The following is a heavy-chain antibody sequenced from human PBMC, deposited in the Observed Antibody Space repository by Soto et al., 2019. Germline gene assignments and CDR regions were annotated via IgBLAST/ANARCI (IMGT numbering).Heavy chain of an antibody. J-gene: IGHJ4*01. CDR2: ISSDVAKK. CDR1: GFTFSSYA. Sequence: GGSLRLSCVASGFTFSSYAMHWVRQAPGKGLEWVAVISSDVAKKYYADSVKDRFTISRDNSKNTLFLQVNSLRAEDTAVYYCARVHDYYDSSGYLYYFDYWGHGTLVTVSS. V-gene: IGHV3-30-3*01. D-gene: IGHD3-22*01. CDR3: ARVHDYYDSSGYLYYFDY.